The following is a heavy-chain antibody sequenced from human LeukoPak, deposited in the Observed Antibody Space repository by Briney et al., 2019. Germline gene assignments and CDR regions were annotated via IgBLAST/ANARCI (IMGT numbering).Heavy chain of an antibody. J-gene: IGHJ4*02. V-gene: IGHV3-48*01. Sequence: GGSLRLSCAASGFTFSSYGMNWVRQAPGKGLEWVSYISSSSSTIYYADSVKGRFTISRDNAKNSLYLQMNSLRAEDTAVYYCARDYSMQGYDSSGYPYYFDYWGQGTLVTVSS. D-gene: IGHD3-22*01. CDR2: ISSSSSTI. CDR1: GFTFSSYG. CDR3: ARDYSMQGYDSSGYPYYFDY.